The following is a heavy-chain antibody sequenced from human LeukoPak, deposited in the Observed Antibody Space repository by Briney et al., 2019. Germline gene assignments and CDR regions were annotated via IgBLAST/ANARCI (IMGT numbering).Heavy chain of an antibody. Sequence: GGSLRLSCAASGFTFSNYAMSWVRQAPGKGLEWVSAIGSSGDGTYYVDSVKGRFTISRDTSKSTLYLQMNSLRVEDTAVYYCAKDRGWERDRYYFDYWGQGTLVTVSS. J-gene: IGHJ4*02. V-gene: IGHV3-23*01. CDR2: IGSSGDGT. D-gene: IGHD1-26*01. CDR3: AKDRGWERDRYYFDY. CDR1: GFTFSNYA.